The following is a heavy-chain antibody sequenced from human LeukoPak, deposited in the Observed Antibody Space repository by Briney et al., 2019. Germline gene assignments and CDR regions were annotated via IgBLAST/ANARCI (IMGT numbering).Heavy chain of an antibody. J-gene: IGHJ4*02. D-gene: IGHD3-9*01. CDR2: IGTAGDT. V-gene: IGHV3-13*01. CDR1: GFTFSSYD. Sequence: GGSLRLSCAASGFTFSSYDMHWVRQATGKGLEWVSAIGTAGDTYYPGSAKGRFTISRESAKNSLYLQMNSLRAGDTAVYYCARGYDILTGDNYLDYWGQGTLVTVSS. CDR3: ARGYDILTGDNYLDY.